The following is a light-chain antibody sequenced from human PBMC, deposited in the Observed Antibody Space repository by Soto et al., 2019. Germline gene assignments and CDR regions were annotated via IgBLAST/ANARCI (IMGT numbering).Light chain of an antibody. CDR1: QAIATS. J-gene: IGKJ3*01. CDR3: QQSYTTPFT. V-gene: IGKV1-39*01. Sequence: DIQMAQSPSSLSSSVGDRVTITCRSSQAIATSLTWYQQKPGKAPHLLISVASQLQSGVPSRFSGSGSGTEFTLTIDSLQLEDFATYYCQQSYTTPFTFGPGT. CDR2: VAS.